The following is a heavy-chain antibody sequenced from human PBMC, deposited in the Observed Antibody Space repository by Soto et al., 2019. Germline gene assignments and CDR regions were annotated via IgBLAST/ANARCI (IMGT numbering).Heavy chain of an antibody. J-gene: IGHJ4*02. V-gene: IGHV3-74*01. CDR3: AREGGGRDYFDY. CDR1: GFTVSSYW. Sequence: PGGPLRLSCAASGFTVSSYWMHWVRQDPGKGLVWVSRIHTDGSSTTYADFVKGRFTMSRDTAKNTLYLQVNSLRVEDTAVYYCAREGGGRDYFDYWGQGSQVTVSS. CDR2: IHTDGSST. D-gene: IGHD3-16*01.